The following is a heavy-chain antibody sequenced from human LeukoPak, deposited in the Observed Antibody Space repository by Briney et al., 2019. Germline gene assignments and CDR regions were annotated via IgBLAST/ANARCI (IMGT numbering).Heavy chain of an antibody. J-gene: IGHJ4*02. CDR1: GFTFENYW. Sequence: PGGSLRLSCEASGFTFENYWMTWFRKVPRKGPEWVANIKQDGSVEHYLDSVKGRFTISRDNAKNSLFLQMNSLIAEDTAVYYCARWAGVTDQWGQGTLVTVSS. V-gene: IGHV3-7*01. CDR3: ARWAGVTDQ. D-gene: IGHD5-18*01. CDR2: IKQDGSVE.